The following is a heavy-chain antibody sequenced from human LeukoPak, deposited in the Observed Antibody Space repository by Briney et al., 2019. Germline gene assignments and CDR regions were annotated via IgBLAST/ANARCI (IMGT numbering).Heavy chain of an antibody. D-gene: IGHD3-22*01. Sequence: PGGSLRLSCAASGFTFNSYSMNWVRQAPGKGLEWVSSISSSSYIHYADSVKSRFTIYRDNAKNSLYLQMNSLRAEDTAVYYCARVGDSSGYIPYFFDYWGQGALVTVSS. V-gene: IGHV3-21*01. CDR1: GFTFNSYS. CDR2: ISSSSYI. CDR3: ARVGDSSGYIPYFFDY. J-gene: IGHJ4*02.